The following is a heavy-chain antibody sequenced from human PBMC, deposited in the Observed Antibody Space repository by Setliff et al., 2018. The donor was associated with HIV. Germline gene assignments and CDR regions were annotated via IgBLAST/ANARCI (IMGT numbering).Heavy chain of an antibody. CDR3: ASEAVDDYARYFDY. J-gene: IGHJ4*02. CDR1: GGSVSSVNYY. CDR2: IHYTGST. D-gene: IGHD4-17*01. Sequence: SETLSLTCSVSGGSVSSVNYYWSWIRQPPGKGLELIGYIHYTGSTTYNPSLKSRVTISVDTYKNQCSLELSSVTAADTAVYYCASEAVDDYARYFDYCVQGSLVTVSS. V-gene: IGHV4-61*01.